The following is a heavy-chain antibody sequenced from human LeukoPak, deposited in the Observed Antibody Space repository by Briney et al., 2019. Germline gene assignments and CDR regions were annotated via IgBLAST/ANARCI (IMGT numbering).Heavy chain of an antibody. CDR3: ARDRYYYGSGSHYYMDV. J-gene: IGHJ6*03. D-gene: IGHD3-10*01. Sequence: MSSETLSLTCAVSGVSIRSSNWWSWVRQPPGKGLEWIGEIYHRGSTNYNPSLKSRVTISVDKSKNQFSLKLSSVTAADTAVYYCARDRYYYGSGSHYYMDVWGKGTTVTISS. V-gene: IGHV4-4*02. CDR2: IYHRGST. CDR1: GVSIRSSNW.